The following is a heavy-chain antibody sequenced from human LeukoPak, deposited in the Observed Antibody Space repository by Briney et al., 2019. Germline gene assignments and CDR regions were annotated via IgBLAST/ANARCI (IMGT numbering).Heavy chain of an antibody. CDR2: IKHDGSEK. D-gene: IGHD6-25*01. V-gene: IGHV3-7*01. J-gene: IGHJ4*02. CDR3: AREVDSSGWSPTFTFFDS. CDR1: GFTLSSYW. Sequence: PGGSLRLSCAASGFTLSSYWMSWVRQAPGKGLEWVANIKHDGSEKYYVDSVKGRFTISRDNAKNSMYLQMNSLRAEDTAIYYCAREVDSSGWSPTFTFFDSWGQGTLVTVSS.